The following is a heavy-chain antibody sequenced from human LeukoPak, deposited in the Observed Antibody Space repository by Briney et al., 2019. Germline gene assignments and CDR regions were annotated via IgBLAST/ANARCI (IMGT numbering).Heavy chain of an antibody. CDR1: GGSISSYY. J-gene: IGHJ4*02. V-gene: IGHV4-59*01. CDR3: ARGGSSSGRIDY. D-gene: IGHD6-6*01. CDR2: IYYSGST. Sequence: SETLSLTCTVSGGSISSYYWSWIRQPPGKGLEWIGYIYYSGSTNYNPPLKSRVTISVDTSKNQFSLKLSSVTAADTAVYYCARGGSSSGRIDYWGQGTLATVSS.